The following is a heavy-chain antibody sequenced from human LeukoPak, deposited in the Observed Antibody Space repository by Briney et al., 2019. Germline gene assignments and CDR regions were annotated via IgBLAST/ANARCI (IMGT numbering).Heavy chain of an antibody. Sequence: GGSLRLSCAASGFTFNNYWMHWVRQAPGKGLVWVSRIKSEGSSTHYADSVEGRFTISRDNAKNTLYLQMNSLRAEDTAVYYCASSFWSGYSDSWGQGTLVTVSS. CDR1: GFTFNNYW. D-gene: IGHD3-3*01. J-gene: IGHJ4*02. V-gene: IGHV3-74*01. CDR3: ASSFWSGYSDS. CDR2: IKSEGSST.